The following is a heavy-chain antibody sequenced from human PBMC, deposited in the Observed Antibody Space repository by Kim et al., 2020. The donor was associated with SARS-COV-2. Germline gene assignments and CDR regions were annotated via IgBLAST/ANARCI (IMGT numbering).Heavy chain of an antibody. Sequence: SETLSLTCAVYGGSFSGYYWSWIRQPPGKGLEWIGEINHSGSTNYNPSLKSRVTISVDTSKNQFSLKLSSVTAADTAVYYCARVKANQHDSSAQGMDYWGQGTLVTVSS. CDR1: GGSFSGYY. V-gene: IGHV4-34*01. J-gene: IGHJ4*02. D-gene: IGHD3-22*01. CDR2: INHSGST. CDR3: ARVKANQHDSSAQGMDY.